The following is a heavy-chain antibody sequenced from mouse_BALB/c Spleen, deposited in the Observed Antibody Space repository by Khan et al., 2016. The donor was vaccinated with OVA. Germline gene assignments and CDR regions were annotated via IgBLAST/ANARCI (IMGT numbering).Heavy chain of an antibody. V-gene: IGHV5-4*02. Sequence: EVELVESGGGLVKPGGSLKLSCAASGFTFSDYYMYWVRQTPEKRLEWVATISDGGSYTYYPDSVKGRFTISRDDAENNLYLQMSSLTPEDTAMYYCVRGFYGDPFAYWGQGTLVTVSA. CDR2: ISDGGSYT. J-gene: IGHJ3*01. CDR1: GFTFSDYY. D-gene: IGHD2-13*01. CDR3: VRGFYGDPFAY.